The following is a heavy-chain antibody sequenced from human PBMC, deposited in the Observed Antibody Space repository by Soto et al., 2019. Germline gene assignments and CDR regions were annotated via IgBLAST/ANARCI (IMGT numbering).Heavy chain of an antibody. D-gene: IGHD2-2*01. CDR2: IRSKAYGGTT. Sequence: EVQLVESGGGLVQPGRSLRLSCTASGFTFGDYAMSWFRQAPGKGLEWVGFIRSKAYGGTTEYAASVKGRFTISRDDSKSIAYLQMNSLKTEDTAVYYCTREADIVVVPAVEYYYYYYMDVWGKGTTVTVSS. CDR3: TREADIVVVPAVEYYYYYYMDV. CDR1: GFTFGDYA. J-gene: IGHJ6*03. V-gene: IGHV3-49*03.